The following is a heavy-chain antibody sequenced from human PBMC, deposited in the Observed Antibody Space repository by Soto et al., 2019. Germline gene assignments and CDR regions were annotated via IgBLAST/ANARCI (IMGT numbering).Heavy chain of an antibody. D-gene: IGHD3-22*01. CDR2: IYSSGTT. V-gene: IGHV4-30-4*01. J-gene: IGHJ4*02. CDR1: GGSIAGGDYY. CDR3: ARGYYESSDYYVGSPAFES. Sequence: QVQLQESGPGLVKASQTLSLTCTVFGGSIAGGDYYWAWIRQPPGRGLEWIGYIYSSGTTYYNPSLKGRLTISLAQSQVSLKLTSVTATDTGVYYCARGYYESSDYYVGSPAFESWGQGARVSVSS.